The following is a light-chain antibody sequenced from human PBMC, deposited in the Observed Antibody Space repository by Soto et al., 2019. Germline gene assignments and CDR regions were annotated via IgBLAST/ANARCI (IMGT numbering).Light chain of an antibody. CDR3: SSCTSSSTRV. Sequence: QSALTQPASVSGSPGQSITISCTGTSSDVGGYNYVSWYQQHPGKAPKIMIYEVSNRPAGVSHRFSGSKSGNTASLTISGLQAEDEADYYCSSCTSSSTRVFGGGAKRTVL. V-gene: IGLV2-14*01. CDR2: EVS. CDR1: SSDVGGYNY. J-gene: IGLJ3*02.